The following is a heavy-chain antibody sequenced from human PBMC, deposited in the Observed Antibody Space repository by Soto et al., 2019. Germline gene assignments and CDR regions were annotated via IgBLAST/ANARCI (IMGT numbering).Heavy chain of an antibody. V-gene: IGHV3-23*01. Sequence: GSLRLSCAASGFTFSSYAMSWVRQAPGKGLEWVSAISGSGGSTYYADSVKGRFTISRDNSKNTLYLQMNRLRAEDTAVYYCAKPYYYGSGKARYFDYWGQGTLVTVSS. D-gene: IGHD3-10*01. CDR1: GFTFSSYA. J-gene: IGHJ4*02. CDR2: ISGSGGST. CDR3: AKPYYYGSGKARYFDY.